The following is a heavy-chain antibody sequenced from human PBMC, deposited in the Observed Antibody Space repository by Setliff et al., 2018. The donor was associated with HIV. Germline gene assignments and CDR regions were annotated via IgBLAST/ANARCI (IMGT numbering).Heavy chain of an antibody. CDR3: ARGRVFCNGDSCYHLDS. V-gene: IGHV4-31*01. CDR1: GDSIDRSNFF. Sequence: SETLSLTCTVSGDSIDRSNFFWTWIRQHPGKGLEWIGYIYYSGSATYNPSLKSQASISVDTSKNQFYLKLSSVTAADTAVYYCARGRVFCNGDSCYHLDSWGQGILVTVSS. J-gene: IGHJ4*02. CDR2: IYYSGSA. D-gene: IGHD2-15*01.